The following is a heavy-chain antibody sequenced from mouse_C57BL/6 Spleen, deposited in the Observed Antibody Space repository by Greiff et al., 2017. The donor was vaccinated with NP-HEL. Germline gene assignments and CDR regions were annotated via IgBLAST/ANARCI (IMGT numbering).Heavy chain of an antibody. CDR3: ARKGTGAYYAMDY. J-gene: IGHJ4*01. CDR2: IDPSDSYT. V-gene: IGHV1-69*01. Sequence: VQLQQSGAELVMPGASVKLSCKASGYTFTSYWMHWVKQRPGQGLEWIGEIDPSDSYTNYNQKFKGKSTLTVDKSSSTAYMQLSSLTSEDSAVYYCARKGTGAYYAMDYWGQGTSVTVSS. CDR1: GYTFTSYW.